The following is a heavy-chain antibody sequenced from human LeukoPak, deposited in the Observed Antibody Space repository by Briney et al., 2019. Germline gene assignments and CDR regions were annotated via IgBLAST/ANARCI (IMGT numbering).Heavy chain of an antibody. CDR1: GGSISNYY. J-gene: IGHJ2*01. Sequence: PSETLSLTCTVSGGSISNYYWSWIRQPPGKGLQWIVYIYYSGGTNYNPSLKSRVTISIDTSRNQFSLKLSSVTAADTAVYYCARFYDSGYFALCGRGTLVTVSS. V-gene: IGHV4-59*08. CDR3: ARFYDSGYFAL. CDR2: IYYSGGT. D-gene: IGHD3-22*01.